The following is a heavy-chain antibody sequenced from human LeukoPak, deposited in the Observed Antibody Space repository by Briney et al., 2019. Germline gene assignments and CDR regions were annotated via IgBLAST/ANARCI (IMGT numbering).Heavy chain of an antibody. CDR1: GFTFSSYV. D-gene: IGHD6-19*01. V-gene: IGHV3-23*01. CDR2: ISGSGGST. CDR3: AKDRREEQWLVKATTDFDY. Sequence: PPGGSLRLSCAASGFTFSSYVMSWVRQAPGKGLEWVSAISGSGGSTYYADSVKGRFTISRDNSKNTLYLQMNSLRAEDTAVYYCAKDRREEQWLVKATTDFDYWGQGTLVTVSS. J-gene: IGHJ4*02.